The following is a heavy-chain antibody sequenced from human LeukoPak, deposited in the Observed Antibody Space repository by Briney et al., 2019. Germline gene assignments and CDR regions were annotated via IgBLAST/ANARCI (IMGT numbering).Heavy chain of an antibody. V-gene: IGHV1-69*05. Sequence: SVKVSCKASGGTFSSYAISWVRQAPGQGLQWMGEIIPIFGTANYAQKFQGRVTITTDESTTTAYMELSSLTSDDTAVYYCARHGGITIFGVAQPGGAFDIWGQRTVVTVSS. CDR2: IIPIFGTA. CDR1: GGTFSSYA. J-gene: IGHJ3*02. CDR3: ARHGGITIFGVAQPGGAFDI. D-gene: IGHD3-3*01.